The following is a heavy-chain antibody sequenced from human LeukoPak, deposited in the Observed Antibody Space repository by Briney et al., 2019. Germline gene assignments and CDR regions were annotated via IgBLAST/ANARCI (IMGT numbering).Heavy chain of an antibody. CDR1: GGSFSGYY. CDR3: ARGHRYGDYVLRDHFDY. CDR2: INHSGST. Sequence: SETLSLTCAVYGGSFSGYYWSWIRQPPGKGLEWIGEINHSGSTNYNPSLKSRVTISVDTSKNQFSLKLSSVTAADTAVYYCARGHRYGDYVLRDHFDYWGQGTLVTVSS. V-gene: IGHV4-34*01. D-gene: IGHD4-17*01. J-gene: IGHJ4*02.